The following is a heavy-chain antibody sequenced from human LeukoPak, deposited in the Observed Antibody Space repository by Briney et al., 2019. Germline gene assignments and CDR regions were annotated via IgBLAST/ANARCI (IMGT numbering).Heavy chain of an antibody. V-gene: IGHV4-59*13. CDR3: ARVLLAGPNGEWPFDY. Sequence: SEILTSTGSVSDTSISSYYWGWIRKPPGKGLGGCGYFYFGASTTYNPSLTSRVTISVDTSTNEFSLKLSSVTAADTAVYYCARVLLAGPNGEWPFDYWGQGTLVTVSS. CDR1: DTSISSYY. J-gene: IGHJ4*02. D-gene: IGHD6-19*01. CDR2: FYFGAST.